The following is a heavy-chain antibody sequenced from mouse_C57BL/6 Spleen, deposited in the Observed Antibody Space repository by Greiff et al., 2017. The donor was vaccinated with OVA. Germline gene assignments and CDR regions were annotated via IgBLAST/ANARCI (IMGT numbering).Heavy chain of an antibody. Sequence: VKLQESGAELARPGASVKLSCKASGYTFTSYGISWVKQRTGQGLEWIGEIYPRSGNTYYNEKFKGKATLTADKSSSTAYMELRSLTSEDSAVYFCARNPLYGSYFDYWGQGTTLTVSS. J-gene: IGHJ2*01. V-gene: IGHV1-81*01. CDR2: IYPRSGNT. CDR1: GYTFTSYG. D-gene: IGHD1-1*01. CDR3: ARNPLYGSYFDY.